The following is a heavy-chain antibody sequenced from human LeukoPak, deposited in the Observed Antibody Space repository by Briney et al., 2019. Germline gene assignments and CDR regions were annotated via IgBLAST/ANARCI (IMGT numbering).Heavy chain of an antibody. CDR1: GFTFSSYS. D-gene: IGHD6-13*01. Sequence: GGSLRLSCAASGFTFSSYSMNWVRQAPGKGLEWVSYISSSSSTIYYADSVKGRFTISRDNAKNSLYLQMNSLRAEDTAVYYCASDGSSWYQYYFDYWGQGTLVTVSS. CDR2: ISSSSSTI. V-gene: IGHV3-48*01. J-gene: IGHJ4*02. CDR3: ASDGSSWYQYYFDY.